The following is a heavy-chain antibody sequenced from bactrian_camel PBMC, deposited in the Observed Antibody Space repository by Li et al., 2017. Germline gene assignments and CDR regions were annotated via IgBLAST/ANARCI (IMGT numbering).Heavy chain of an antibody. D-gene: IGHD1*01. CDR1: GVTFNSLC. V-gene: IGHV3S55*01. J-gene: IGHJ4*01. Sequence: HVQLVESGGRSVQAEGSLRLSCVPSGVTFNSLCMGWFRQIPGRERKAVATYTDSVRTSYLDSVKGRFTISADNAKKNLYLQMNSLKPEDTAMYFCAAGSFEWRCELNAGRFYKYWGQGTQVTVS. CDR3: AAGSFEWRCELNAGRFYKY. CDR2: YTDSVRT.